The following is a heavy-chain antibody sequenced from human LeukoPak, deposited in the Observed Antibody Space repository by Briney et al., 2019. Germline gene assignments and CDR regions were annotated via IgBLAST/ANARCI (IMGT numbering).Heavy chain of an antibody. CDR1: GFTFSSYS. CDR2: ISSSSSYI. D-gene: IGHD3-10*01. CDR3: ARDTPLSMVRGVIIAHY. J-gene: IGHJ4*02. V-gene: IGHV3-21*01. Sequence: GGSLRLSCAASGFTFSSYSMNWVRQAPGKGLEWVSSISSSSSYIYYADSVKGRFTISRDNAKNSLYLQMNSLRAEDTAVYYCARDTPLSMVRGVIIAHYWGQGTLVTVSS.